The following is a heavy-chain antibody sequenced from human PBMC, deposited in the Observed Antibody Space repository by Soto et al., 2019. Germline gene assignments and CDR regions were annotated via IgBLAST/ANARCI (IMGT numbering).Heavy chain of an antibody. CDR2: IYESGST. CDR3: AREIIPLTTDWYFDL. CDR1: GGSMSGHMSY. J-gene: IGHJ2*01. V-gene: IGHV4-30-4*01. D-gene: IGHD4-17*01. Sequence: QVQLQESGPGLVKPSETLSLTCTVSGGSMSGHMSYWSWIRQPPGKGLEWIGYIYESGSTYYNPSLQSRVTITVDTSKKQFSLRVNSVTAADTAVYYCAREIIPLTTDWYFDLWGRGNLVTVSS.